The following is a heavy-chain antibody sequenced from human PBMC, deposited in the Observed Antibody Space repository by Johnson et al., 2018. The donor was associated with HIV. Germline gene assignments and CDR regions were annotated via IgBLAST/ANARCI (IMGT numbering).Heavy chain of an antibody. V-gene: IGHV3-11*01. CDR1: GFTFSDYY. D-gene: IGHD3-22*01. CDR3: ARGRDYYDSSGGQDAFDI. CDR2: ISWNSGSI. J-gene: IGHJ3*02. Sequence: QMLLVESGGGLVKPGGSLRLSCAASGFTFSDYYMTWIRQAPGKGLEWVSGISWNSGSIGYADSVKGRFTISRDNAKNSLYLQMNSLRAEDTALYYCARGRDYYDSSGGQDAFDIWGQGTMVTVSS.